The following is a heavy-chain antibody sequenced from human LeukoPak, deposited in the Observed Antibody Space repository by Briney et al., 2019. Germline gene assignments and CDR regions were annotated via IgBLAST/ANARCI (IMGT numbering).Heavy chain of an antibody. CDR3: AKARGNYFTHLDY. D-gene: IGHD2/OR15-2a*01. V-gene: IGHV3-23*01. Sequence: GGALRLSCAASGFTFTNYAMSWVRQAPGKGLEGVSTVTGSGGSTFYAVSVKGRFTISRDNYKNTLFLQMNSRRAEDTAVYYCAKARGNYFTHLDYWGQGTLVTVSS. J-gene: IGHJ4*02. CDR2: VTGSGGST. CDR1: GFTFTNYA.